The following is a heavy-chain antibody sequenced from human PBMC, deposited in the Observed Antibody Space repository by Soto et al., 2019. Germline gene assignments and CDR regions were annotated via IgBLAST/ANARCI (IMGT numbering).Heavy chain of an antibody. D-gene: IGHD4-4*01. CDR1: GFSLSTSGVG. Sequence: QITLKESGPTLVKPTQTLTLTCTFSGFSLSTSGVGVGWIRQPPGKALEWLALIYWDDAKRYSPSLKSRLTITKDTSKNQVVLTMTNMDPVDTATYYCAHRLKHDYSFDYWGQGTLVTVSS. CDR2: IYWDDAK. CDR3: AHRLKHDYSFDY. J-gene: IGHJ4*02. V-gene: IGHV2-5*02.